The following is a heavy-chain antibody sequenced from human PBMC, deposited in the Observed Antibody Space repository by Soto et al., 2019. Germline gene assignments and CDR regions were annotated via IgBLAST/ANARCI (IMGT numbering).Heavy chain of an antibody. CDR2: IWYDGSNK. V-gene: IGHV3-33*01. J-gene: IGHJ4*02. D-gene: IGHD5-12*01. CDR1: GFTFSSYG. CDR3: ARDQAGWLSSYYFDY. Sequence: QVQLVESGGGVVQPGWSLRLSCAASGFTFSSYGMHWVRQAPGKGLEWVAVIWYDGSNKYYADSVKGRFTISRDNSKNTLYLQMNSLRAEDTAVYYCARDQAGWLSSYYFDYWGQGTLVTVSS.